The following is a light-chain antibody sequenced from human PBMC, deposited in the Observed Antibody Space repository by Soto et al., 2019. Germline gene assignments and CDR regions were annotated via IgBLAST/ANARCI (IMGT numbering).Light chain of an antibody. CDR3: QQYYDSPT. J-gene: IGKJ1*01. CDR2: WAS. V-gene: IGKV4-1*01. CDR1: QSVLYKSNNRNY. Sequence: DIVMTQSPDSLTLSPGERATINCKSSQSVLYKSNNRNYLAWYQQKAGQPPQLLFSWASTRESGVPDRFSASGSGTDFTLSINSLQAEDVAVYDCQQYYDSPTFGQGTKVEIK.